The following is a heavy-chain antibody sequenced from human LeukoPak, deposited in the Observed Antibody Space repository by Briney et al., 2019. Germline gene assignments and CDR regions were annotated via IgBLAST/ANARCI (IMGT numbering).Heavy chain of an antibody. CDR2: IYSGGST. J-gene: IGHJ4*02. Sequence: GGSLRLSCAASGFTVSSNYMSWVRQAPGKGLEWVSVIYSGGSTYYADSVKGRFTISRDNSKNALYLQMNSLRAEDTAVYYCAKDRARSHPYDTSGLTPNDYWGQGTLVTVSS. CDR1: GFTVSSNY. CDR3: AKDRARSHPYDTSGLTPNDY. D-gene: IGHD3-22*01. V-gene: IGHV3-53*05.